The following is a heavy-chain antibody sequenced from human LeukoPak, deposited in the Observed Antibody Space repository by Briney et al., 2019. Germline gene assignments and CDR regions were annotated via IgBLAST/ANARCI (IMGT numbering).Heavy chain of an antibody. J-gene: IGHJ3*02. CDR2: IYYSGST. V-gene: IGHV4-61*01. CDR3: ARVGATYDAFDI. Sequence: SETLSLTCTVSGGSVSSGSYYWRWLRQPPGKGLEWIGYIYYSGSTNYNPSLKSRVTISVDTSKNQFSLKLSSVTAADTAVYYCARVGATYDAFDIWGQGTMVTVSS. CDR1: GGSVSSGSYY. D-gene: IGHD1-26*01.